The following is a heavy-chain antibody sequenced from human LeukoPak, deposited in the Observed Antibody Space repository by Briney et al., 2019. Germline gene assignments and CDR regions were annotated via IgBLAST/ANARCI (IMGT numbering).Heavy chain of an antibody. CDR3: ARVLNWFDP. J-gene: IGHJ5*02. CDR2: IYYSGST. Sequence: SETLSLTCTVSGVAISSGGYYWIWIRQHPRKGLEWIGDIYYSGSTYYNPSLKSRVTLSVDTSKNQFSLKLSSVTAADPAVYYCARVLNWFDPWGQGTLVTVSS. V-gene: IGHV4-31*03. D-gene: IGHD2-8*01. CDR1: GVAISSGGYY.